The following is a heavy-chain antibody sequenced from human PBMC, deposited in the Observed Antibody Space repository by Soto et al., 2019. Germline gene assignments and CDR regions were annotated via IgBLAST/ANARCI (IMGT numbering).Heavy chain of an antibody. CDR2: IYPGDSDT. Sequence: GESLKISCKASGYTFDNWWISWVRQMPGKGLEWMGIIYPGDSDTKYSPSVQGQVTISVDKSISTTYLQWSSLEASHTTMYYCATYRHSWSCFDFWGQGTPVTVSS. CDR1: GYTFDNWW. J-gene: IGHJ4*02. CDR3: ATYRHSWSCFDF. V-gene: IGHV5-51*01. D-gene: IGHD6-13*01.